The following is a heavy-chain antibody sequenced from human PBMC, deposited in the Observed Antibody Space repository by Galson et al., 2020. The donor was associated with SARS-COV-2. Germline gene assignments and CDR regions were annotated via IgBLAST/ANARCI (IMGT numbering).Heavy chain of an antibody. J-gene: IGHJ4*02. CDR2: IYSGGST. V-gene: IGHV3-53*01. D-gene: IGHD1-1*01. CDR3: AREGSGTTFYYFDY. CDR1: GFTVSSNY. Sequence: GESLKISCAASGFTVSSNYMSWVRQAPGKGLEWGSVIYSGGSTYYADSVKGRFTISRDNSKNTLYLQMNSLRAEDTAVYYYAREGSGTTFYYFDYWGQGTLVTVSS.